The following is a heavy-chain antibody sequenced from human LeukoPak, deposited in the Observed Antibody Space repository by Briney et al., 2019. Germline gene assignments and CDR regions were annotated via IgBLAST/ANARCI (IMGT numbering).Heavy chain of an antibody. CDR1: GFTFSSYW. CDR2: IKRDGSDR. Sequence: GGSLRLSCAASGFTFSSYWMSWVRQAPGKGLEWVANIKRDGSDRYYVGSVEGRFTISRDNAKNSLYLQMRSLRAEETAIYYCARALYNTGWYPYYFDSWGQGTLVTVSS. V-gene: IGHV3-7*01. D-gene: IGHD6-19*01. CDR3: ARALYNTGWYPYYFDS. J-gene: IGHJ4*02.